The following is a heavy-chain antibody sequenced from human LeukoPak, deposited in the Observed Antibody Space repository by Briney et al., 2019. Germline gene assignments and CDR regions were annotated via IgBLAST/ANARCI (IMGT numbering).Heavy chain of an antibody. J-gene: IGHJ4*02. D-gene: IGHD5-18*01. CDR3: ARRNTAMVAGLDY. Sequence: ASVKVPCKASGYTFTTYDINWVRQATGQGLEWMGWMNPNSGNTGYAQKFPGRVTMTRNTSISTAFMELSGLRSEDTAVYFCARRNTAMVAGLDYWGQGSLVTVSS. CDR2: MNPNSGNT. CDR1: GYTFTTYD. V-gene: IGHV1-8*01.